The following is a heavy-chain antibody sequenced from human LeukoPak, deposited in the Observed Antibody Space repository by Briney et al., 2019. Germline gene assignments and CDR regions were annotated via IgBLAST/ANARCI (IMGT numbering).Heavy chain of an antibody. CDR1: GGSISSYY. CDR3: ARVHDGEQAAVYYFDY. J-gene: IGHJ4*02. D-gene: IGHD1/OR15-1a*01. CDR2: IYYSGST. V-gene: IGHV4-59*12. Sequence: SETLSLTCTVSGGSISSYYWSWIRQPPGKGLEWIGYIYYSGSTNYNPSLKSRVTISVDTSKNQFSLKLSSVTAADTAVYYCARVHDGEQAAVYYFDYWGQGTLVTVSS.